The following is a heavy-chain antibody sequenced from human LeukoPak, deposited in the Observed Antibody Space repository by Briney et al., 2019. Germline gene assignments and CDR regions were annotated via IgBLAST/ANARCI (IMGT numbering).Heavy chain of an antibody. D-gene: IGHD3-10*01. Sequence: GGSLRVSCAASGFPFSRYRVHWVRQAPGKGLEWVAVISYDGSNKYYADSVKGRFTISRDNSKNTLYLQMNSLRAEDTAVYYCANDPDYYGSGSYPNYWGQGTLVTVSS. V-gene: IGHV3-30*18. CDR2: ISYDGSNK. CDR1: GFPFSRYR. CDR3: ANDPDYYGSGSYPNY. J-gene: IGHJ4*02.